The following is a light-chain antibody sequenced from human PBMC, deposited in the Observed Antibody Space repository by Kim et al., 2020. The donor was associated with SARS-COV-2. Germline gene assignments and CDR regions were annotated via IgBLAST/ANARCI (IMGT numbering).Light chain of an antibody. J-gene: IGLJ2*01. Sequence: SSELTQDTAVSVALGPTVRITCQGYSLRSYYATWYQQKPGQALILVIYGKNNRPSGIPDRFSGSSSGNTASLTITGTQAGDEADYYCNSRDSNDNVVFGGVTQLTVL. V-gene: IGLV3-19*01. CDR3: NSRDSNDNVV. CDR2: GKN. CDR1: SLRSYY.